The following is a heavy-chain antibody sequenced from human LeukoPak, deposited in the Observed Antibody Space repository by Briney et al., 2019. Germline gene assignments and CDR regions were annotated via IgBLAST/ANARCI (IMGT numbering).Heavy chain of an antibody. D-gene: IGHD3-9*01. CDR2: IYYSGST. J-gene: IGHJ4*02. CDR3: ARLGTYYDILTGDRLYYLDY. Sequence: SETLSLTCTVSGGSISSSSYYWGWIRQPPGKGLEWIGSIYYSGSTYYNPSLKSRVTISVDTSKNQFSLKLSSVTAADTAVYYCARLGTYYDILTGDRLYYLDYWGQGTLVTVSS. V-gene: IGHV4-39*01. CDR1: GGSISSSSYY.